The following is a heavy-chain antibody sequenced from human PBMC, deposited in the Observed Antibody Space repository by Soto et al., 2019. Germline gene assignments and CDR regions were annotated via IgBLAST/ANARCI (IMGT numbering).Heavy chain of an antibody. Sequence: SETMSLTCTVSGGSISSLYWSWIRQPPGKGLEWIGYIYYTGNTKYNPSLKSRVTISVDTSRNQISLKLSSVTAADTAVYYCARDEYSNYGRYYYYYMDVWGKGTTVTVSS. CDR3: ARDEYSNYGRYYYYYMDV. V-gene: IGHV4-59*11. CDR2: IYYTGNT. CDR1: GGSISSLY. J-gene: IGHJ6*03. D-gene: IGHD4-4*01.